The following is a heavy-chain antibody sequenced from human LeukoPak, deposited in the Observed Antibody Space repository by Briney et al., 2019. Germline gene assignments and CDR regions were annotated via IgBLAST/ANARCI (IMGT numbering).Heavy chain of an antibody. V-gene: IGHV3-48*03. D-gene: IGHD3-22*01. CDR3: ARDWDSSGYTNWFDP. Sequence: GGSLGLSCAASGFTFSSYEMNWVRQAPGKGLEWVSYISSSGSTIYYADSVKGRFTISRDNAKNSLYLQMNSLRAEDTAVYYCARDWDSSGYTNWFDPWGQGTLVTVSS. CDR1: GFTFSSYE. CDR2: ISSSGSTI. J-gene: IGHJ5*02.